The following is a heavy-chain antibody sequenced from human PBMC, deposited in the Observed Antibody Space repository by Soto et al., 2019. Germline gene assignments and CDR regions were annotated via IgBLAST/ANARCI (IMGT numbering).Heavy chain of an antibody. CDR3: ARRDKSGSFDY. V-gene: IGHV1-2*02. CDR1: GYTFTDYY. D-gene: IGHD5-12*01. J-gene: IGHJ4*02. Sequence: QVQLVQFGAEARKPGASVKVSCKASGYTFTDYYIHWVRLAPGQGLDWMGWINPKSGLTSHAQNFRGRVTMTRDTSISTVYMELNRLTSDDRAIYYCARRDKSGSFDYWGQGTQVTVSS. CDR2: INPKSGLT.